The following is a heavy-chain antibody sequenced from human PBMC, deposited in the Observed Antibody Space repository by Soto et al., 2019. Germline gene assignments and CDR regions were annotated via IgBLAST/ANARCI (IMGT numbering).Heavy chain of an antibody. Sequence: GESLKISCEASGYSFTSYWIGWVRQMPGKGLEWMGIIHPGDSDTKYSPSFQGQVTISVDKSITTAYLQWSSLKASDTAMYYCARQGDMAATPADAFDIWGQGTLVTVSS. V-gene: IGHV5-51*01. D-gene: IGHD6-19*01. J-gene: IGHJ3*02. CDR2: IHPGDSDT. CDR3: ARQGDMAATPADAFDI. CDR1: GYSFTSYW.